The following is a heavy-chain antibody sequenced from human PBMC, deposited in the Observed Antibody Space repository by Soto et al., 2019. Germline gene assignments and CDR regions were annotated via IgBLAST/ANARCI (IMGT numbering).Heavy chain of an antibody. D-gene: IGHD6-19*01. CDR1: GGTFSSYA. CDR2: IIPIFGTA. V-gene: IGHV1-69*19. Sequence: QVQLVQSGAEVKKPGSSVKVSCKASGGTFSSYAISWVRQAAGQGLEWMGGIIPIFGTANYAQKFQGRVTITADDSTSTAYMELSSLRSEDTAVYYCARATYSSGWYWFDPWGQGTLVTVSS. CDR3: ARATYSSGWYWFDP. J-gene: IGHJ5*02.